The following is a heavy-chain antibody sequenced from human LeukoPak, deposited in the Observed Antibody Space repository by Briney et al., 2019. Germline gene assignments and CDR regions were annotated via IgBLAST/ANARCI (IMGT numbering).Heavy chain of an antibody. V-gene: IGHV4-4*07. D-gene: IGHD3-10*01. CDR2: IYTSGST. J-gene: IGHJ5*02. CDR1: GGSISSYY. CDR3: AREALWFGEKWFDP. Sequence: SETLSLTCTVPGGSISSYYWSWIRQPAGKGLEWIGRIYTSGSTNYNPSLKSRVTISVDTSKNQFSLKLSSVTAADTAVYYCAREALWFGEKWFDPWGQGTLVTVSS.